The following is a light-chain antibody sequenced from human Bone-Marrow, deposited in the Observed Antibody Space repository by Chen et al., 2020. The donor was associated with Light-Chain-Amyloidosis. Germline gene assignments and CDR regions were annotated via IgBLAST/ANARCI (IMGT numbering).Light chain of an antibody. CDR2: DSD. CDR3: GSWDSSLKTYF. Sequence: SALTQPPSLSAAPGQRFTISCSGSSSNIETNYVSWYQHLPGTAPKLLIYDSDKRPSGIPDRFSGSKSGTSATLGITGLQTGDEADYYCGSWDSSLKTYFFGSGTKVTVL. V-gene: IGLV1-51*01. J-gene: IGLJ1*01. CDR1: SSNIETNY.